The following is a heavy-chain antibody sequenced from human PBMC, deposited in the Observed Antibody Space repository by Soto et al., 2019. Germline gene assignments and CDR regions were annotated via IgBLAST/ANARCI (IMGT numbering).Heavy chain of an antibody. V-gene: IGHV3-13*01. CDR3: ARAAGYSYGSYSYYYGMDV. CDR1: GFTFSSYD. D-gene: IGHD5-18*01. Sequence: EVQLVESGGGLVQPGGSLRLSCAASGFTFSSYDTHWVRQATGKGLAWVSVIGTAGDTYYPGSVKGRFTISRENAKNSFYLQMNSLRAEDTAVYYCARAAGYSYGSYSYYYGMDVWGQGTTVTVSS. J-gene: IGHJ6*02. CDR2: IGTAGDT.